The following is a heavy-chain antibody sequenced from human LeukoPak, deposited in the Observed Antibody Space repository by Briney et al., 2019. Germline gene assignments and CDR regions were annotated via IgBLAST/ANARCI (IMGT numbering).Heavy chain of an antibody. Sequence: GSLRLSCVASGFTFSTYAMNWVRQAPGKGLEWISYIHSSGNYIFDAASVKGRFTVSRDNARNSLYLQMNSLRVEDTAMYYCAREWNSRATFDYWGQGTLVTVSS. D-gene: IGHD1-1*01. CDR3: AREWNSRATFDY. CDR2: IHSSGNYI. J-gene: IGHJ4*02. V-gene: IGHV3-21*05. CDR1: GFTFSTYA.